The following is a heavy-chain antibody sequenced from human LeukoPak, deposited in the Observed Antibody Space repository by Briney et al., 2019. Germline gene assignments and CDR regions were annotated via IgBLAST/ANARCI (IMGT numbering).Heavy chain of an antibody. CDR1: GFTFSSYS. D-gene: IGHD2-21*01. CDR2: ISSSSSYI. CDR3: ASERRGYCFFDY. Sequence: PGGSLRLSCAASGFTFSSYSRNWVRQAPGKGLEWVSSISSSSSYIYYADSVKGRFTISRDNAKNSLYLQMNSLRAEDTAVYYCASERRGYCFFDYEGQGTPVTASA. V-gene: IGHV3-21*01. J-gene: IGHJ4*02.